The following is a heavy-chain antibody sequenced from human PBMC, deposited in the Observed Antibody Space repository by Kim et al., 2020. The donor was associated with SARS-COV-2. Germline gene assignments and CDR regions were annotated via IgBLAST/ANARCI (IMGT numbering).Heavy chain of an antibody. CDR1: GDSVSSNSAA. D-gene: IGHD4-17*01. Sequence: SQTLSLTCAISGDSVSSNSAAWNWIRQSPSRGLEWLGRTYYRSKWYNDYAVSVKSRITINPDTSKNQFSLQLNSVTPEDTAVYYCARAPRGNTVTGDYYYGMDVWGQGTTVTVSS. CDR2: TYYRSKWYN. CDR3: ARAPRGNTVTGDYYYGMDV. V-gene: IGHV6-1*01. J-gene: IGHJ6*02.